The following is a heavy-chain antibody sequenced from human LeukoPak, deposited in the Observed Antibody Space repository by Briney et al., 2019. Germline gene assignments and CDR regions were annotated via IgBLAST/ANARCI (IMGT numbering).Heavy chain of an antibody. CDR3: ARDRYSSGWFGAFDI. V-gene: IGHV3-7*01. Sequence: GGSLRLSCAASGFTFSTYCMSWVRRAPGKGLEWVANTKEDGREKYYVDSVEGRFTISRDNAKNSLYLQMNSLRDEDTAVYYCARDRYSSGWFGAFDIWGQGTMVTVSS. D-gene: IGHD6-19*01. J-gene: IGHJ3*02. CDR1: GFTFSTYC. CDR2: TKEDGREK.